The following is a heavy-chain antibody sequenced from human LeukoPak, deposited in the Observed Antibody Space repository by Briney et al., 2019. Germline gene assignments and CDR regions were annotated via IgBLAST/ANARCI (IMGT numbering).Heavy chain of an antibody. V-gene: IGHV3-23*01. D-gene: IGHD3-10*01. CDR2: IGGSGDSI. Sequence: GGSLRLSCAASGFTFSNYAMTWVRQAPGKGLQWVSIIGGSGDSIYYADSVKGRFTISRDNSQNTLYLQMNSLSAEDTAVYYCAKGHSGSYSPLFHYWGQGTLVTVSS. J-gene: IGHJ4*02. CDR3: AKGHSGSYSPLFHY. CDR1: GFTFSNYA.